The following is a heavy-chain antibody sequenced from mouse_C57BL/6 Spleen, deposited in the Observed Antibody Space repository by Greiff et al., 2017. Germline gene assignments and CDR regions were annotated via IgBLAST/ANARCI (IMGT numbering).Heavy chain of an antibody. CDR2: IYPGDGDT. V-gene: IGHV1-82*01. D-gene: IGHD2-2*01. CDR3: ARYTMVTRYFDY. Sequence: VQLQESGPELVKPGASVKISCKASGYAFSSSWMNWVKQRPGKGLEWIGRIYPGDGDTNYNGKFKGKATLTADKSSSTAYMQLSSLTSEDSAVYFCARYTMVTRYFDYWGQGTTLTVSS. J-gene: IGHJ2*01. CDR1: GYAFSSSW.